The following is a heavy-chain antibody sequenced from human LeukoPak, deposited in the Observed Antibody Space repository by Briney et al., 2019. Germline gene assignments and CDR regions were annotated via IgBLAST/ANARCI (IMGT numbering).Heavy chain of an antibody. D-gene: IGHD3-22*01. CDR3: ARGYYDSSGYSFYYGMDA. Sequence: ASVKVSCKASRYTFTSYDINWVRQATGQGLEWMGWMNPNSGNTGYAQKFQGRVTMTRNTSISTAYMELSSLRSEDTAVYYCARGYYDSSGYSFYYGMDAWGQGTTVTVSS. CDR1: RYTFTSYD. CDR2: MNPNSGNT. V-gene: IGHV1-8*01. J-gene: IGHJ6*02.